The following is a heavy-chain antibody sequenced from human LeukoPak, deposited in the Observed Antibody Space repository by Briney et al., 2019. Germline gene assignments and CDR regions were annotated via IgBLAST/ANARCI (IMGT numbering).Heavy chain of an antibody. V-gene: IGHV4-59*08. D-gene: IGHD5-24*01. CDR3: ARHERHRDGYNFDS. Sequence: ETLSLTCSVSGASISSSYWSWIRQPPGKGLEWIAYISNSGGTNYNPSLKSRVTMSVDTSEDQVSLKLTSVTAADTAVYYCARHERHRDGYNFDSWGQGTLVTVSS. J-gene: IGHJ4*02. CDR2: ISNSGGT. CDR1: GASISSSY.